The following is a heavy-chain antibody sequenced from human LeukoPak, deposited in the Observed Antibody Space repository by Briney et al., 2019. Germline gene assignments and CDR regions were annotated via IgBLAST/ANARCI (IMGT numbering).Heavy chain of an antibody. V-gene: IGHV1-69*13. Sequence: SVKVSCKASGGTFISYAISWVRQAPGQGLEWMGGIIPIFGTANYAQKFQGRVTITADESTSTAYMELSSLRSEDTAAYYCARSYGDYVMDYYYYGMDVWGQGTTVTVSS. J-gene: IGHJ6*02. CDR1: GGTFISYA. CDR3: ARSYGDYVMDYYYYGMDV. CDR2: IIPIFGTA. D-gene: IGHD4-17*01.